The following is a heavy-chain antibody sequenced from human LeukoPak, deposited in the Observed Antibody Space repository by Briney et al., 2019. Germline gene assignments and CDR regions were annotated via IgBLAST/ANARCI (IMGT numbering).Heavy chain of an antibody. CDR1: VYSISSSHY. J-gene: IGHJ4*02. V-gene: IGHV4-38-2*02. CDR3: AKVSRLNQPIPVTFDY. CDR2: IYHSGDT. D-gene: IGHD4-17*01. Sequence: SETLSLTCTVSVYSISSSHYWGWIRQPPGKGLEWIGSIYHSGDTYYNPSLKSRVTISVDTSKNQFSLKLRSVTAADTGVYYCAKVSRLNQPIPVTFDYWGQGTLVTVSS.